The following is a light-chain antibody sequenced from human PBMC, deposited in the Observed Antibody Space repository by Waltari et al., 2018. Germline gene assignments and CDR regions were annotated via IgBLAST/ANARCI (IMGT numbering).Light chain of an antibody. CDR3: QQSAVTPRT. Sequence: DIQMTQSPSSLSAAVGDRITITCRASRTISSYLTWYQQKPGKAPDLLIYAASSLQSGVPSMFSGIGSGTDFSLTIISLQPEDLATYYCQQSAVTPRTFGQGTKVEIK. CDR2: AAS. V-gene: IGKV1-39*01. J-gene: IGKJ1*01. CDR1: RTISSY.